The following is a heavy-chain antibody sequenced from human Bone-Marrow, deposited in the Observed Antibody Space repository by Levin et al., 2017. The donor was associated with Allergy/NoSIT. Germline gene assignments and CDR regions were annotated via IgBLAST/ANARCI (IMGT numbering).Heavy chain of an antibody. V-gene: IGHV1-18*01. J-gene: IGHJ4*02. CDR3: ARSRECSATNKIPSDY. Sequence: ASVKVSCKASGYLFPSYGISWVRQAPGQGLEWMGWISPNYGNTFYAPNLQDRVTMTTDTSTNTAYLELRSLRSDDTAVYYCARSRECSATNKIPSDYWGQGTLVTVSS. CDR1: GYLFPSYG. CDR2: ISPNYGNT. D-gene: IGHD1/OR15-1a*01.